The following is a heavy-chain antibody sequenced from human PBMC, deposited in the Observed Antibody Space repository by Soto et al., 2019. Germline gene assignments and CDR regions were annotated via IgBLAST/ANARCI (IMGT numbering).Heavy chain of an antibody. CDR1: GFTVSDS. V-gene: IGHV3-53*02. CDR2: IHSDGST. Sequence: EVQLVETGGGLIQPGGSLKLSCSVAGFTVSDSMSWVRQAPGKGLECVSFIHSDGSTHYTDSVRGRFTISRDNSKNTLYLQMDRLRVDATAVYFWARDASGPFDYWGQGTLVTVSS. D-gene: IGHD6-19*01. CDR3: ARDASGPFDY. J-gene: IGHJ4*02.